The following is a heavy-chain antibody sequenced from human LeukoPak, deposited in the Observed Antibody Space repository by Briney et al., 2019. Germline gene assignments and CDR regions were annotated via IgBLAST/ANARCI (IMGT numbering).Heavy chain of an antibody. V-gene: IGHV1-69*04. Sequence: ASVKVSFKASGGTFSSYAISWVRQAPGQGLEWMGRIIPILGIANYAQKFQGRVTITADKSTSTAYMELSSLRSEDTAVYYCAVDSSGSPFDYWGQGTLVTVSS. CDR3: AVDSSGSPFDY. CDR2: IIPILGIA. CDR1: GGTFSSYA. J-gene: IGHJ4*02. D-gene: IGHD3-22*01.